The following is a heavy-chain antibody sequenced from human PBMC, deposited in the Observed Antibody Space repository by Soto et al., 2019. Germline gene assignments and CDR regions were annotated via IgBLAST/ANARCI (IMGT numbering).Heavy chain of an antibody. CDR1: GGSISSYY. J-gene: IGHJ5*02. D-gene: IGHD3-3*01. Sequence: SETLSLTCTVSGGSISSYYWSWIRQPPGKGLEWIGYIYYSGSTNYNPSLKSRVTISVDTSKNQFSLKLSSVTAADTAVYYCARLRGRFLDPWLSRNNWFDPWGQGTLVTVSS. V-gene: IGHV4-59*08. CDR2: IYYSGST. CDR3: ARLRGRFLDPWLSRNNWFDP.